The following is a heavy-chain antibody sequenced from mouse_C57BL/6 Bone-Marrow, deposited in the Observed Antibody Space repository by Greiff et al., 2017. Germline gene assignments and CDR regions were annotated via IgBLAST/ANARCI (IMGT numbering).Heavy chain of an antibody. Sequence: EVQVVESGGDLVKPGGSLKLSCAASGFTFSDYGMSWVRQTPDKRLEWVATINSGGTNTYYPDSLKGRFPISRDNAMDTLYLQMSSLKSEDTALYYCARHGLLRAMDYWGQGASVTVSS. J-gene: IGHJ4*01. D-gene: IGHD1-1*01. CDR2: INSGGTNT. V-gene: IGHV5-6*01. CDR1: GFTFSDYG. CDR3: ARHGLLRAMDY.